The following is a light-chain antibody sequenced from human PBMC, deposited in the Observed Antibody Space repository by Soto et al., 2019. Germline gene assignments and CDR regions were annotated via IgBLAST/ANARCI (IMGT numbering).Light chain of an antibody. CDR2: GAS. Sequence: VMTQAPATLSVSPGERATLSCRASQTINNNVAWYQLKDGQVPRLVIYGASTRATDIPARFSGSGSGTEFTLTISSLQSEDSAVYYCQQYNDWPLTFGGGTKVDIK. V-gene: IGKV3-15*01. J-gene: IGKJ4*01. CDR3: QQYNDWPLT. CDR1: QTINNN.